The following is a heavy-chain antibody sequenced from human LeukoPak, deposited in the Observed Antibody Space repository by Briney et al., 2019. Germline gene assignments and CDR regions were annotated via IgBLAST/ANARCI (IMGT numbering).Heavy chain of an antibody. D-gene: IGHD2-2*01. CDR1: GFGFSSYA. V-gene: IGHV3-21*01. CDR2: ISSSSSYI. J-gene: IGHJ4*02. Sequence: GGSLRLSCAASGFGFSSYAMSWVRQAPGKGLEWVSSISSSSSYIYYADSVKGRFTISRDNAKNSLYLQMNSLRAEDTAVYYCARDEGGSIVVVPAAYFDYWGQGTLVTVSS. CDR3: ARDEGGSIVVVPAAYFDY.